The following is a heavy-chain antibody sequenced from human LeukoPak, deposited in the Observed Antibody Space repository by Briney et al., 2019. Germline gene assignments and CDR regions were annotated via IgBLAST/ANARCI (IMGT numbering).Heavy chain of an antibody. V-gene: IGHV4-30-4*08. CDR2: IYYSGST. J-gene: IGHJ4*02. CDR1: GGSISSGDYY. D-gene: IGHD4-17*01. CDR3: ARLLTDDYGDFHFDY. Sequence: SQTLSLTCTVSGGSISSGDYYWSWIRQPPGKGLEWIGYIYYSGSTYYNPSLKSRVTISVDTSKNQFSLKLSTVTAADTAVYYCARLLTDDYGDFHFDYWGQGTLVTVSS.